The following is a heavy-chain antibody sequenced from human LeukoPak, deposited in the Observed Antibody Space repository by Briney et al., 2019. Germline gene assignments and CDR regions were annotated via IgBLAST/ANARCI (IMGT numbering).Heavy chain of an antibody. CDR1: GGTFSSYA. CDR3: ARGAVSRYSSGWYNLGY. CDR2: IIPILGIA. Sequence: GASVKVSCKASGGTFSSYAISWVRQAPGQGLEWMGRIIPILGIANYAQKFQGRVTITADKSTSTAYMELSSLRSEDTAVYYCARGAVSRYSSGWYNLGYWGQGTLVTVSS. J-gene: IGHJ4*02. D-gene: IGHD6-19*01. V-gene: IGHV1-69*04.